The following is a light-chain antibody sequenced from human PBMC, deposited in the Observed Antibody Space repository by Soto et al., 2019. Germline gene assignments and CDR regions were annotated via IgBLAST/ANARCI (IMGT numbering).Light chain of an antibody. Sequence: EIVLTQSPGTLSLSPGERATLSSRASQSVTSTYLAWYQQKPGQPPRLLIYGASNRATGIPDRFSGSGSGTDFTLTISRLEPEDFTVYYCQQYHSLPTTFGPGTKVDI. CDR2: GAS. CDR3: QQYHSLPTT. CDR1: QSVTSTY. V-gene: IGKV3-20*01. J-gene: IGKJ3*01.